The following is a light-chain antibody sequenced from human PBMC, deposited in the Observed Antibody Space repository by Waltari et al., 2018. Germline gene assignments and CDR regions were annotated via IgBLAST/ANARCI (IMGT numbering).Light chain of an antibody. J-gene: IGLJ3*02. Sequence: QLVLTQSPSASAPLGASVRLTCPLSIGHSSNAIACHHQQPGKGRRYLMKVNSDGSNSKGDEIPDRFSGSSAGAERYLTISSLQSEDEADYYCQTGGHGTWVFGGGTKLTVL. V-gene: IGLV4-69*01. CDR3: QTGGHGTWV. CDR2: VNSDGSN. CDR1: IGHSSNA.